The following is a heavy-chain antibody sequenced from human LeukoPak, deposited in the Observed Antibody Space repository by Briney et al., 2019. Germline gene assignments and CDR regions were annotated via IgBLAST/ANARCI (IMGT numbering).Heavy chain of an antibody. D-gene: IGHD4-23*01. CDR2: MNPNSGNT. CDR3: ARASVTVVVPADWFDP. Sequence: ASVKVSCKASGYTFTSYDINWVRQATGQGLEWMGWMNPNSGNTGYAQKFQGRVTMTRDTSISTAYMELSSLTSEDTAVYYCARASVTVVVPADWFDPWGQGTLVTVSS. J-gene: IGHJ5*02. V-gene: IGHV1-8*01. CDR1: GYTFTSYD.